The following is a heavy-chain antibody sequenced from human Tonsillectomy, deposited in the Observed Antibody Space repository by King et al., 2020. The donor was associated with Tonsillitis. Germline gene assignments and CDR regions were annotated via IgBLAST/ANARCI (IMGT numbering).Heavy chain of an antibody. CDR3: ARGGPALPGLPNVFDY. CDR2: IYYTGST. D-gene: IGHD2-15*01. V-gene: IGHV4-30-4*01. J-gene: IGHJ4*02. CDR1: GGSISSGDYY. Sequence: QLQESGPGLVKPSQTLSLTCTVSGGSISSGDYYWSWIRQPPGKGLECIGYIYYTGSTYYNPSLKSRVTISVGTSKNQFSLKLSSVTAADTAVYYCARGGPALPGLPNVFDYWGRGTLVTVSS.